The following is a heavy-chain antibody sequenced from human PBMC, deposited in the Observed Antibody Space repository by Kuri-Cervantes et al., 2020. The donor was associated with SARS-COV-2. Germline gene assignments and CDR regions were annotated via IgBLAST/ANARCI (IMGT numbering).Heavy chain of an antibody. Sequence: ASVKVSCKASGYTFTGYYMHWVRQAPGQGLEWMGWINPNSGGTNYAQKFQGRVTMTTDTSISTACMELSRLRSDDTAVYYCARGFGYSSGWSFNFDYWGQGTLVTVSS. J-gene: IGHJ4*02. V-gene: IGHV1-2*02. CDR2: INPNSGGT. CDR3: ARGFGYSSGWSFNFDY. D-gene: IGHD6-19*01. CDR1: GYTFTGYY.